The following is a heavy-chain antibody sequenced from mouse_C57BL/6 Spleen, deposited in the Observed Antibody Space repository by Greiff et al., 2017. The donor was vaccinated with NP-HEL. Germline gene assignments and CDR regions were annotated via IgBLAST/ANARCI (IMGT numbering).Heavy chain of an antibody. CDR1: GYTFTDYY. J-gene: IGHJ3*01. CDR2: INPCNGGT. CDR3: ARGRGRLFAY. Sequence: EVQLQQSGPVLVKPGASVKLSCKASGYTFTDYYMNWVKQSPGQSLEWIGVINPCNGGTSYNQKFKGKATLTVDKSSSTAYMELNSLTSEDSAVYYCARGRGRLFAYWGQGTLVTVSA. V-gene: IGHV1-19*01.